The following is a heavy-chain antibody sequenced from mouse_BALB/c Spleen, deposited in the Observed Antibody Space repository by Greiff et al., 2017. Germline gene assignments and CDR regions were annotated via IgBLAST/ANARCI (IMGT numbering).Heavy chain of an antibody. CDR3: AIYDGYSYYAMDY. CDR2: IDPENGNT. Sequence: VQLKQSGAELVRPGALVKLSCKASGFNITDYYMHWVKQRPEQGLEWIGWIDPENGNTIYDPKFQGKASITADTSSNTAYLQLSSLTSEDTAVYYCAIYDGYSYYAMDYWGQGTSVTVSS. D-gene: IGHD2-3*01. CDR1: GFNITDYY. V-gene: IGHV14-1*02. J-gene: IGHJ4*01.